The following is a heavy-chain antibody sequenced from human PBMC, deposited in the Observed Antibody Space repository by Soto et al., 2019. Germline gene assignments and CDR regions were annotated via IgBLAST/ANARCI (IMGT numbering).Heavy chain of an antibody. Sequence: QVQLVQSGAEVKKPGASVKVSCKASGYTFTSYDINWVRQATRQGLEWMGWMNPNSGNTGYAQKFQGRVTMTRNTSISTAYMELSSLRSEDTAVYYCARLREEGDYGGNGGYYGMDVWGQGTTVTVSS. V-gene: IGHV1-8*01. CDR3: ARLREEGDYGGNGGYYGMDV. CDR2: MNPNSGNT. J-gene: IGHJ6*02. D-gene: IGHD4-17*01. CDR1: GYTFTSYD.